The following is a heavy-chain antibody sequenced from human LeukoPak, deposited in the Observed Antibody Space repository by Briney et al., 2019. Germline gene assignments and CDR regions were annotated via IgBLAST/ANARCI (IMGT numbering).Heavy chain of an antibody. V-gene: IGHV6-1*01. D-gene: IGHD4-17*01. CDR2: TYYRSKWYN. CDR1: GDSVSSNSAA. Sequence: SQTLSLTCAISGDSVSSNSAAWNWIRQSPSRDLEWLGRTYYRSKWYNDYAVSVKSRITINPDTFKNQFSLQLNSVTPEDTAVYYCARETYGDYHYYYGMDVWGKGTTVTVSS. J-gene: IGHJ6*04. CDR3: ARETYGDYHYYYGMDV.